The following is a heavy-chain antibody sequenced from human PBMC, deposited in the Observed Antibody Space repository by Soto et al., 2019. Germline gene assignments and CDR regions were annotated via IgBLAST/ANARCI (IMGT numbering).Heavy chain of an antibody. Sequence: GGSLRLSCAASGFPFSTFGMHWVRQAPGKGLEWVTVIWYDGSNKYYADSVKGRFTISRDNSKNTLYLQMSSLRAEDTAVYYCARGNYDLCSGIYSGGRGAHVPVSA. J-gene: IGHJ1*01. CDR1: GFPFSTFG. CDR2: IWYDGSNK. V-gene: IGHV3-33*01. CDR3: ARGNYDLCSGIYS. D-gene: IGHD3-3*01.